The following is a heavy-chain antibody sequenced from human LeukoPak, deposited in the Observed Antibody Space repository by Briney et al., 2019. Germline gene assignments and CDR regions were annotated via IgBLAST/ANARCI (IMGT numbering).Heavy chain of an antibody. J-gene: IGHJ5*02. CDR2: ISESDGRT. Sequence: GGSLRLSCAASGFTVSSNYMSWVRQAPGKGLEWVSVISESDGRTFYADSVKGRFTISRDNSKNILYLQMNSLRAEDTAVYYCARDWQIVGAWGQGTLVTVSS. D-gene: IGHD1-26*01. CDR1: GFTVSSNY. CDR3: ARDWQIVGA. V-gene: IGHV3-23*01.